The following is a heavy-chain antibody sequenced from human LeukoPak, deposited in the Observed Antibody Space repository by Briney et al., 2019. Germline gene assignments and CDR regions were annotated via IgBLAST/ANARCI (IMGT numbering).Heavy chain of an antibody. D-gene: IGHD5-12*01. CDR1: GYTFTDYY. CDR2: LNPKSGGT. Sequence: ASVKVSCRASGYTFTDYYLHWVRQAPGQGLEWMGWLNPKSGGTNYAQRFQGRVTMTSDTSTSTAYMELTWPRSDDTAIYYCARGPGCSGYKPSYYYYSYMEVWGKGTTVTVSS. J-gene: IGHJ6*03. CDR3: ARGPGCSGYKPSYYYYSYMEV. V-gene: IGHV1-2*02.